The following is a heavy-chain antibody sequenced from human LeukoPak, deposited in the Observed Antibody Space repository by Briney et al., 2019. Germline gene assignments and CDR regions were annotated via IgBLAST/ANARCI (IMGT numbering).Heavy chain of an antibody. Sequence: GGSLRLSCAASGFTFSTYAMSWVRQAPGKGLEWVSGISGSGGTTYYADSVKGRFTISGDNSKNTLYLQMNSLRAEDTAVYYCAKRVYVGGGYNFDYWGQGTLVTVSS. CDR3: AKRVYVGGGYNFDY. D-gene: IGHD5-24*01. J-gene: IGHJ4*02. V-gene: IGHV3-23*01. CDR2: ISGSGGTT. CDR1: GFTFSTYA.